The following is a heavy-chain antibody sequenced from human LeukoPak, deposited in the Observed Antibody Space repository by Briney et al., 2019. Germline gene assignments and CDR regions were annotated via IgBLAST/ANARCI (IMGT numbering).Heavy chain of an antibody. CDR2: INPNSGGT. D-gene: IGHD1-26*01. J-gene: IGHJ3*02. V-gene: IGHV1-2*02. Sequence: ASVKVSCKASGYTFTGYYMHWVRQAPGQGLEWMGWINPNSGGTNYAQKFQGRVTMTGGTSISTAYMELSRLRSDDTAVYYCAREVEGGYDAFDIWGQGTMVTVSS. CDR3: AREVEGGYDAFDI. CDR1: GYTFTGYY.